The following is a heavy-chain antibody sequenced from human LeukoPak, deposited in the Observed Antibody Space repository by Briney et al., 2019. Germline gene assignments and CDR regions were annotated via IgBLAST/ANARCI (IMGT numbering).Heavy chain of an antibody. CDR1: GYTLTELS. D-gene: IGHD3-10*01. J-gene: IGHJ6*04. V-gene: IGHV1-24*01. CDR2: FYPEDGET. Sequence: ASVRVSCKVSGYTLTELSMHWVRQAPGKGREGMGGFYPEDGETIYAQKLQGRVTMPEDTSPDTAYMELSSLRSEATAVYHCAGRAVVRSRSRDYYYYYGMDVGGKGTTGTVS. CDR3: AGRAVVRSRSRDYYYYYGMDV.